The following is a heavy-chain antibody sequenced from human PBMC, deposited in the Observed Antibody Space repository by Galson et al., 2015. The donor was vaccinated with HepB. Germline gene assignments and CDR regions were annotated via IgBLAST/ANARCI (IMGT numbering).Heavy chain of an antibody. J-gene: IGHJ4*02. CDR2: TYYRSKWYN. V-gene: IGHV6-1*01. CDR3: ARTLYSSSWSLFDY. Sequence: CAISGDSVSSNSVAWNWIRQSPSRGLEWLGRTYYRSKWYNDYAVSVKSRITINPDTYKNHFSLQLNSVTPEDTAVYCCARTLYSSSWSLFDYWGQGTLVTVSS. D-gene: IGHD6-13*01. CDR1: GDSVSSNSVA.